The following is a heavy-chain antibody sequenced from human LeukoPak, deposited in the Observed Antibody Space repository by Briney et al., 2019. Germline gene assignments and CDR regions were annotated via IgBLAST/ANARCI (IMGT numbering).Heavy chain of an antibody. J-gene: IGHJ4*02. CDR1: GYTFTSYG. CDR2: ISAYNGNT. CDR3: ARGSSGYYSY. D-gene: IGHD3-22*01. V-gene: IGHV1-18*01. Sequence: ASMNVSCKASGYTFTSYGIIWVRQAPGQVLEWMGWISAYNGNTNYAQKLQGRVTMTTDTSTSTAYMELRSLRSDDTAVYYCARGSSGYYSYWGQGTLVTVSS.